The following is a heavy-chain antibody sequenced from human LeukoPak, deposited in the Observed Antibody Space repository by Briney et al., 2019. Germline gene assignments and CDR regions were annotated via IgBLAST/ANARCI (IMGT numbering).Heavy chain of an antibody. D-gene: IGHD3-10*01. CDR3: ARHYYYGSGSYRRYFDY. V-gene: IGHV1-69*13. Sequence: SVKVSCKASGGTFISYAISWVRQAPGQGLEWMGGIIPIFGTANYAQKFQGRVTITADESTSTAYMELSSLRSEDTAVYYCARHYYYGSGSYRRYFDYWGQGTLVTVSS. CDR2: IIPIFGTA. J-gene: IGHJ4*02. CDR1: GGTFISYA.